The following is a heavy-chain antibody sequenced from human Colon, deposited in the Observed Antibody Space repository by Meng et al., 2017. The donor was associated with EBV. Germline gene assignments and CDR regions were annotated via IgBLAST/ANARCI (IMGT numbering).Heavy chain of an antibody. Sequence: GPCMVHPQGSLALTCALCVHSSHSRHWWTWVRQHPGKGLEWIVEVYHTGSTKYNPSLKSRLTISFDKSKNQFSLNLTSVTAEDTAVYYCARVWQSLTAFFDSWGQGTLVTVSS. V-gene: IGHV4-4*03. CDR2: VYHTGST. CDR1: VHSSHSRHW. D-gene: IGHD2-21*01. CDR3: ARVWQSLTAFFDS. J-gene: IGHJ4*02.